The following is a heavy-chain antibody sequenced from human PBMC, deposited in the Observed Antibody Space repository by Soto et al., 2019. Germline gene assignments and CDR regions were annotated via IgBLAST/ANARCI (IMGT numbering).Heavy chain of an antibody. Sequence: GGSLRLSCAASGFTFSSYAMSWVRQAPGKGLEWVSAISGSGGSTYYADSVKGRFTISRDNSKNTLYLQMNSLRAEDTAVYYCAKTPWYYYDSSGYYYFDYWGQGTLVTVSS. V-gene: IGHV3-23*01. J-gene: IGHJ4*02. CDR3: AKTPWYYYDSSGYYYFDY. CDR1: GFTFSSYA. D-gene: IGHD3-22*01. CDR2: ISGSGGST.